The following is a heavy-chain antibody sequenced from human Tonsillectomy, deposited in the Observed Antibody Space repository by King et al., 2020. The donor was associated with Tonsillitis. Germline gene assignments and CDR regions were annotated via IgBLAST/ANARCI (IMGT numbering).Heavy chain of an antibody. Sequence: QLQESGPGLVKPSETLSLTCTVSGGSVSSGSYYWSWIRQPPGKGLEWIGDIYYSGSTNYNPSLKSRVTISVDTSKNQFSLKLSSVTAADTAVYYCARGGEYYYGSGSWGQGTLVTVSS. J-gene: IGHJ4*02. D-gene: IGHD3-10*01. CDR3: ARGGEYYYGSGS. CDR2: IYYSGST. CDR1: GGSVSSGSYY. V-gene: IGHV4-61*01.